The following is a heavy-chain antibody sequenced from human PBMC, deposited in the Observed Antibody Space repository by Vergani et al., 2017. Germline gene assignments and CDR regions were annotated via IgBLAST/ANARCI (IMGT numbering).Heavy chain of an antibody. J-gene: IGHJ6*02. CDR2: ISSSGSTI. Sequence: QVQLVESGGGLVKPGGSLRLSCAASGFTFSDYYMSWIRQAPGKGLEWVSYISSSGSTIYYADSVKGRFTISRDNAKNSLYLQMNSLRAEDTAVYYCARDLFPDCSGGSCSEDYYYGMDVWGQGTTVTVSS. CDR3: ARDLFPDCSGGSCSEDYYYGMDV. CDR1: GFTFSDYY. V-gene: IGHV3-11*04. D-gene: IGHD2-15*01.